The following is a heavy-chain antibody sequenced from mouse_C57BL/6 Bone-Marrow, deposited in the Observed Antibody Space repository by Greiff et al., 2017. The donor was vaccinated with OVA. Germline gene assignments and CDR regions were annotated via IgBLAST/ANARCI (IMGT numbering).Heavy chain of an antibody. J-gene: IGHJ2*01. Sequence: QVQLQQSGAELVKPGASVKLSCKASGYTFTSYWMHWVKQRPGQGLEWIGMIHPTSGSTNYNEKFKSKATLTVDKSSSTAYMQLSSLTSEDSAVYYCARHAVAFDYWGQGTTLTVSS. CDR2: IHPTSGST. V-gene: IGHV1-64*01. CDR1: GYTFTSYW. D-gene: IGHD1-1*01. CDR3: ARHAVAFDY.